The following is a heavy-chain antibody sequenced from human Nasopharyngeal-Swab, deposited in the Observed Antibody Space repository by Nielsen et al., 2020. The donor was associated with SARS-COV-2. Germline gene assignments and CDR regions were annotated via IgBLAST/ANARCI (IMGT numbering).Heavy chain of an antibody. D-gene: IGHD3-16*02. J-gene: IGHJ4*02. CDR3: ARDLGYYDYVWGSYRIKAFDY. V-gene: IGHV3-74*01. Sequence: GGSLRLSCAASGFTFSSYWMHWVRQAPGKGLVWVSRINSDGSSTSYADSVKGRFTISRDNAKNTLYLQMNSLRAEDTAVYYCARDLGYYDYVWGSYRIKAFDYWGQGTLVTVSS. CDR2: INSDGSST. CDR1: GFTFSSYW.